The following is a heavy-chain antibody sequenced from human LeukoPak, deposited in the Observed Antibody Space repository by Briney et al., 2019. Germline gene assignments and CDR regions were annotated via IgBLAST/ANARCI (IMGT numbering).Heavy chain of an antibody. Sequence: SETLSLTCTVSGGSISSYYWSWVRQPPGKGLEWMGYIYYSGSTNYNPSLKSRVTISVDTSKNQFSLKLSSVTAADTAVYYCARTYDFSRRYYYYMDVWGKGTTVTVSS. J-gene: IGHJ6*03. CDR3: ARTYDFSRRYYYYMDV. CDR1: GGSISSYY. V-gene: IGHV4-59*01. D-gene: IGHD3-3*01. CDR2: IYYSGST.